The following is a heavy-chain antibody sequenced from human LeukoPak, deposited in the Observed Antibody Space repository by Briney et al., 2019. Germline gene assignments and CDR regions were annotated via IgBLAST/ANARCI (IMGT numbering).Heavy chain of an antibody. CDR1: GHTFTGDC. CDR3: ASRRPAGFDAFDI. CDR2: ITPNSGGT. Sequence: ASVKVSCKAAGHTFTGDCIYWGRQAPEQGLEWMGWITPNSGGTNYAQKFQGRVTMTRDMSISTAYMELSRLRSDDTAVYYCASRRPAGFDAFDIWGQGTMVTVSS. D-gene: IGHD2-2*01. V-gene: IGHV1-2*02. J-gene: IGHJ3*02.